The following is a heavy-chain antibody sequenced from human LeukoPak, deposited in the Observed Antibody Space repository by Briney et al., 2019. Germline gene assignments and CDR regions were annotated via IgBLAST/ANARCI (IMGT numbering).Heavy chain of an antibody. CDR3: ARDSFTYGNY. CDR2: INEDGSGK. V-gene: IGHV3-7*01. J-gene: IGHJ4*02. D-gene: IGHD3-10*01. Sequence: GGSLRLSCAASGFTFSSSWMCWVRQAPGMGLEWVANINEDGSGKYYVDTVRGRFTISRDNTKNSLYLQMNSLRAEDTAVYYCARDSFTYGNYWGQGTLVTVSS. CDR1: GFTFSSSW.